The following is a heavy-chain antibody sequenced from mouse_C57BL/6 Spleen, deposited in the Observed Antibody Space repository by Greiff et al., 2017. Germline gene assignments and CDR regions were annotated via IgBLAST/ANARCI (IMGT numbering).Heavy chain of an antibody. Sequence: QVQLQQSGPELVKPGASVKISCTASGYSFTSYYIHWVKQRPGQGLEWIGWLYPGSGNTKYNEKFKGKATLTADTSSSTAYMQLSSLTSEDSAVYYCARDYSNYYAMDYWGQGTSVTVSS. D-gene: IGHD2-5*01. CDR2: LYPGSGNT. CDR3: ARDYSNYYAMDY. V-gene: IGHV1-66*01. J-gene: IGHJ4*01. CDR1: GYSFTSYY.